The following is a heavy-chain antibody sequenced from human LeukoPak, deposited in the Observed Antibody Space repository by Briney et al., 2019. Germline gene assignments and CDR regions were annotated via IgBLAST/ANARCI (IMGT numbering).Heavy chain of an antibody. V-gene: IGHV3-23*01. J-gene: IGHJ4*02. CDR3: ARDEYYGELFDY. Sequence: GGSLRLSCAASGFTFSSYAMSWVRQAPGKGLEWVSAISGSGGSTYYADSVKGRFTISRDNAKNSLYLQMNSLRAEDTAVYYCARDEYYGELFDYWGQGTLVTVSS. CDR1: GFTFSSYA. D-gene: IGHD4-17*01. CDR2: ISGSGGST.